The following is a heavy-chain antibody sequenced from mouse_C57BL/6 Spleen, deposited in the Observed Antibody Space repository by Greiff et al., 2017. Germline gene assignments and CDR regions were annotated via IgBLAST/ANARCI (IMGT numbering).Heavy chain of an antibody. D-gene: IGHD1-1*01. CDR3: TSGDGSSYGWFAY. Sequence: QVQLKESGAELVRPGASVTLSCKASGYTFTDYEMHWVKQTPVHGLEWIGAIDPETGGTAYNQKFKGKAILTADKSSSTAYMELRSLTSEDSAVYYCTSGDGSSYGWFAYWGQGTLVTVSA. CDR2: IDPETGGT. J-gene: IGHJ3*01. CDR1: GYTFTDYE. V-gene: IGHV1-15*01.